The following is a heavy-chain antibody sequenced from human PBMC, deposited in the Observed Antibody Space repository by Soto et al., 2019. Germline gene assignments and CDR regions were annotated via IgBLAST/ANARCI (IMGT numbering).Heavy chain of an antibody. V-gene: IGHV5-51*01. CDR2: IYPGDSGT. CDR1: GYSFTSYW. D-gene: IGHD6-13*01. J-gene: IGHJ6*02. CDR3: ARHMAAARLGMDV. Sequence: PGESLKISCKGSGYSFTSYWIGWVRQMPGKGLEWMGIIYPGDSGTRYSPSFQGQVTISADKSISTAYLQWSSLKASDTAMYYCARHMAAARLGMDVWGQGTTVTVSS.